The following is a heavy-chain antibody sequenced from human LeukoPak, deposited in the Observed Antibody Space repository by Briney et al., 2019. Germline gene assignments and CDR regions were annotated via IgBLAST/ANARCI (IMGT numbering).Heavy chain of an antibody. Sequence: ASVKVSCKASGYTFTTYGISWVRQAPGQGLEWMGWISAYNGNTKYAQKVQGRVTLTTDTSTSTAYMELRSLRSEDTAVYYCARDGESRFYTYYYFMDVWGNGTTVTVSS. J-gene: IGHJ6*03. CDR1: GYTFTTYG. V-gene: IGHV1-18*01. D-gene: IGHD2-2*02. CDR3: ARDGESRFYTYYYFMDV. CDR2: ISAYNGNT.